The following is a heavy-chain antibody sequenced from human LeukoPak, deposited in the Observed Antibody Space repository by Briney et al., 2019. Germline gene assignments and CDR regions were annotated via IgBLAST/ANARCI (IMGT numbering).Heavy chain of an antibody. CDR3: ARSYSSSRGTFDY. CDR2: ITSSSSYI. J-gene: IGHJ4*02. Sequence: PGGSLRLSCAASGFTFSSYGMNWVRQAPGKGLEWVSSITSSSSYIYYADSVKGRFAISRDNAKNSLYLQMNSLRAEDTAVYYCARSYSSSRGTFDYWGQGTLVTVSS. CDR1: GFTFSSYG. D-gene: IGHD6-6*01. V-gene: IGHV3-21*01.